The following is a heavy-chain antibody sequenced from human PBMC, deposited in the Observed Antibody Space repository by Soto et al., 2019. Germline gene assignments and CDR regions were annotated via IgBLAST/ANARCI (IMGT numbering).Heavy chain of an antibody. J-gene: IGHJ1*01. CDR2: ISADNGNT. D-gene: IGHD1-26*01. Sequence: QVQLVQSGAEVKKPGASVKVSCKASGYDFNNYGISWVRQAPGQGLEWMGWISADNGNTNNAQKFQGRVTMTTDPSTRTVCMELTSLSSDDTAVYYCARDRRLVGAARPEYFQHWGQGTLVTVSS. V-gene: IGHV1-18*01. CDR1: GYDFNNYG. CDR3: ARDRRLVGAARPEYFQH.